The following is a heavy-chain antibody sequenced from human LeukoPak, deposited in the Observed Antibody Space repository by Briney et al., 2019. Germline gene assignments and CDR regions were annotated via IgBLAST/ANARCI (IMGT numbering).Heavy chain of an antibody. Sequence: SETLSLTCTVSGGSISSYYWSWIPEPAGKGLEWIGRIYTSGSTNYNPSLKSRVTMSVDTSKNQFSLKQSSVTAADTAVYYCARDPDYGDAFDIWGQGTMVTVSS. CDR2: IYTSGST. V-gene: IGHV4-4*07. J-gene: IGHJ3*02. D-gene: IGHD4-17*01. CDR1: GGSISSYY. CDR3: ARDPDYGDAFDI.